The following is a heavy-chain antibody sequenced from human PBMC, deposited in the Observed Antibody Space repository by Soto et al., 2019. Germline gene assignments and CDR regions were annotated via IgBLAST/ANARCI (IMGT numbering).Heavy chain of an antibody. CDR3: ARSSGFYYVDY. CDR2: INAGNGHT. V-gene: IGHV1-3*01. D-gene: IGHD3-22*01. CDR1: GYTFTSYA. Sequence: QVQLVQSGAEVKKPGASVKVSCKASGYTFTSYAMHWVRQAPGQRLEWMGWINAGNGHTKYSQKFQGGVTITRDTSASTAYMELTSLRSEDTAVYYCARSSGFYYVDYWGQGPLVTVSS. J-gene: IGHJ4*02.